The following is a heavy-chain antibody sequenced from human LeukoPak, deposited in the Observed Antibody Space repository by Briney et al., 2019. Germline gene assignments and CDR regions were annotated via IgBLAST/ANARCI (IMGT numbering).Heavy chain of an antibody. D-gene: IGHD2-15*01. CDR2: IYYSGST. J-gene: IGHJ4*02. Sequence: SETLSLTCTVSGGSISSSSYYWGWIRQPPGKGLEWIGSIYYSGSTYYNPSLKSRVTISVDTSKNQFSLKLSSVTAADTAVYYCAREVYSGGSFSDYWGQGTLVTVSS. CDR3: AREVYSGGSFSDY. V-gene: IGHV4-39*07. CDR1: GGSISSSSYY.